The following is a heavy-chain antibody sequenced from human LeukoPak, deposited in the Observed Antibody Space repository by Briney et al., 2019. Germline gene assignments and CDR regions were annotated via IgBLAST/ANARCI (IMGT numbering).Heavy chain of an antibody. D-gene: IGHD4-17*01. CDR1: GFTFNNYA. Sequence: PGGSLRLSCAASGFTFNNYAMHWVRQAPGKGLEWVAVISYDGSNKYYADSVKGRFTISRDNSKNTLYLQMNSLRAEDTAVYYCARGDYGDYDGDFGGYWGQGTLVTVSS. J-gene: IGHJ4*02. CDR3: ARGDYGDYDGDFGGY. CDR2: ISYDGSNK. V-gene: IGHV3-30-3*01.